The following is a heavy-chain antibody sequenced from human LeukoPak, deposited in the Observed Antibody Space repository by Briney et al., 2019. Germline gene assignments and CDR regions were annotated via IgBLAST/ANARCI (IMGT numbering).Heavy chain of an antibody. CDR2: INHSGST. CDR1: GGSFSGYY. Sequence: PSETLSLTCAVYGGSFSGYYWSWIRQPPGKGLEWIGEINHSGSTNYNPSLKSRVTISVDTSKNQFSLKLSSVTAADTAVYYCARSRWLPWPAAEYFQHWGQGTLVTVSS. V-gene: IGHV4-34*01. CDR3: ARSRWLPWPAAEYFQH. J-gene: IGHJ1*01. D-gene: IGHD6-13*01.